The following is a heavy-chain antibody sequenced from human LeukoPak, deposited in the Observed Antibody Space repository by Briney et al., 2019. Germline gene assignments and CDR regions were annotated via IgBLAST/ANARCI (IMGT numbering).Heavy chain of an antibody. V-gene: IGHV3-43*01. CDR2: IRWDGGST. D-gene: IGHD3-10*02. Sequence: GGSLRLSCAASGFTFDDYTMHWVRQAPGKGLEWVSLIRWDGGSTYYADSVKGRFTISRDNAKNSLYLQMNSLRAEDTAVYYCAGLGITMIGGVWGKGTTVTISS. J-gene: IGHJ6*04. CDR3: AGLGITMIGGV. CDR1: GFTFDDYT.